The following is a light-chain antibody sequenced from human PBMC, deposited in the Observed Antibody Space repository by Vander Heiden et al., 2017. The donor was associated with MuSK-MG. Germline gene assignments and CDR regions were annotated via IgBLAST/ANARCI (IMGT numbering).Light chain of an antibody. J-gene: IGKJ4*01. CDR1: QGIGSW. V-gene: IGKV1-12*01. CDR3: QQSNSFPLT. CDR2: AAS. Sequence: DIQMTQSPSSVSASVGDRVTITCRASQGIGSWLVWYQQKPGKASKLLIYAASSLHSGVPSRFSGSGSGTDFTLTISSLQPEDFATYYCQQSNSFPLTFAGGTKVEIK.